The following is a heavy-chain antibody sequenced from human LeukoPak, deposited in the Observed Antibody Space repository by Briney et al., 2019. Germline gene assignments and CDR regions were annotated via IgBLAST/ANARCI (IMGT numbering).Heavy chain of an antibody. V-gene: IGHV4-59*01. D-gene: IGHD5-12*01. J-gene: IGHJ4*02. CDR2: IYYSGST. Sequence: SETLSLTCTVSGGSISSYYWSWIRQPPGKGLEWIGYIYYSGSTNYNPSLKSRVTISVDTSKNQFSLKLSSVTAADTAVYFCARGSSAYDLRHYWGQGTLVTVSS. CDR1: GGSISSYY. CDR3: ARGSSAYDLRHY.